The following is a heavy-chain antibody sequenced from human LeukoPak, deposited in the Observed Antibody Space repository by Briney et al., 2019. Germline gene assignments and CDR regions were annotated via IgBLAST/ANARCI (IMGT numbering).Heavy chain of an antibody. CDR3: AKGRYFDWPIDY. D-gene: IGHD3-9*01. Sequence: GGSLRLSCAASGFTFDDYAMHWVRQAPGKGLEWVSGISWNSGSIGYADSVKGRFTISRDNAKTSLYLQMDSLRAEDTALYYCAKGRYFDWPIDYWGQGTLVTVSS. CDR2: ISWNSGSI. CDR1: GFTFDDYA. J-gene: IGHJ4*02. V-gene: IGHV3-9*01.